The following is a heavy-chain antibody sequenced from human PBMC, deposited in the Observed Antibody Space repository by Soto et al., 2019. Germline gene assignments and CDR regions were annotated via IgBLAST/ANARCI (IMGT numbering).Heavy chain of an antibody. Sequence: GGSLRLSCAASGFTFSSYWMSWVRQAPGKGLEWVANIKQDGSEKYYVDSVKGRFTISRDNAKNSLYLQMNSLRAEDTAVYYCARLDLRFLEWLLFPYYYYGMDVWGQGTTVTVSS. CDR2: IKQDGSEK. CDR1: GFTFSSYW. CDR3: ARLDLRFLEWLLFPYYYYGMDV. V-gene: IGHV3-7*05. D-gene: IGHD3-3*01. J-gene: IGHJ6*02.